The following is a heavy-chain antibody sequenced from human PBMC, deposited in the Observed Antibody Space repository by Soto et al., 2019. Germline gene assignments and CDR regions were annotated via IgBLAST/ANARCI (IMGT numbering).Heavy chain of an antibody. Sequence: ASVKVSCKASGYTFTGHYMHWVRQAPGQGLEWMGWINPNSVGTNYAQKFQGRVTMTRDTSISTAYMELSRLRSDDTAVYYCAREPMVRAAHFFDIWGQGTLVTVSS. CDR3: AREPMVRAAHFFDI. CDR1: GYTFTGHY. D-gene: IGHD3-10*01. CDR2: INPNSVGT. V-gene: IGHV1-2*02. J-gene: IGHJ3*02.